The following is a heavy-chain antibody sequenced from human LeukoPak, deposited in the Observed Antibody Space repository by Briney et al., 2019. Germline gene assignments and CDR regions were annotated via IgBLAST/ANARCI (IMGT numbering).Heavy chain of an antibody. CDR3: ARAKWELGGPFDY. CDR2: IIPIFGTA. Sequence: SVKVSCKASGGTFSSYAISWVRQAPGQGLEWMGGIIPIFGTANYAQKFQGRVTITADESTSTAYMELSSLRSEDTAVYYCARAKWELGGPFDYWGQGTLVTVSS. D-gene: IGHD1-26*01. V-gene: IGHV1-69*01. CDR1: GGTFSSYA. J-gene: IGHJ4*02.